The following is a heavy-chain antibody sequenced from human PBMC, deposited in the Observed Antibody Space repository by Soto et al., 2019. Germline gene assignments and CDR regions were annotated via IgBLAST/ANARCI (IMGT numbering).Heavy chain of an antibody. J-gene: IGHJ4*02. D-gene: IGHD5-12*01. Sequence: SETLSLTCTVSGGSISSYYWSWIRQPPGKGLEWIGYIYYSGSTNYNPSLKSRVTISVDTSKNQFSLKLSSVTAADTAVYYCARASGYSGYDVIDYWGQGTLVTVSS. CDR3: ARASGYSGYDVIDY. CDR1: GGSISSYY. V-gene: IGHV4-59*01. CDR2: IYYSGST.